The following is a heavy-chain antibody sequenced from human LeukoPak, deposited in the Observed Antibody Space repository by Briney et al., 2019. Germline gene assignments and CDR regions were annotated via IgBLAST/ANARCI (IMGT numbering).Heavy chain of an antibody. Sequence: ASVKVSCKASGYTFSSYGFSWVRQAPGQGLEWMGWINAYNGNANYAQNLQGRVTMTTDTSTSTAYMELRSLRSDDTAVYYCARRQGTTLNFDYWGQGTLVTVSS. J-gene: IGHJ4*02. D-gene: IGHD1-1*01. V-gene: IGHV1-18*01. CDR2: INAYNGNA. CDR1: GYTFSSYG. CDR3: ARRQGTTLNFDY.